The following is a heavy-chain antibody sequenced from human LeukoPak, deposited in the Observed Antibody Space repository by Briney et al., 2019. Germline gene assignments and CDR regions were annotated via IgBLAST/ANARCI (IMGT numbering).Heavy chain of an antibody. V-gene: IGHV3-73*01. CDR2: IRSKTNSYAT. Sequence: PGGSLRLSCAASGFTFSGSAMHWVRQASGKGLEWVGRIRSKTNSYATAYAASVKGRFTISRDDSKNTAYLQMNSLKTEDTAIYHCTIDYSGWYASDYWGQGALVTVSS. CDR1: GFTFSGSA. CDR3: TIDYSGWYASDY. D-gene: IGHD6-19*01. J-gene: IGHJ4*02.